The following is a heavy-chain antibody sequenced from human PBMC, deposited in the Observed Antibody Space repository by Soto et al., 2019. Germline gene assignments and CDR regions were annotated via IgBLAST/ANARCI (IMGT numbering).Heavy chain of an antibody. Sequence: SETLSLTCTVSGGSISSYYWSWIRQPPGKGLEWIGYIYYSGSTNYNPSLKSRVTISVDTSKNQFSLKLSSVTAADTAVYYCARFYSKHPRGYYFDYWGQGTLVTVSS. D-gene: IGHD4-4*01. CDR2: IYYSGST. V-gene: IGHV4-59*08. CDR3: ARFYSKHPRGYYFDY. CDR1: GGSISSYY. J-gene: IGHJ4*02.